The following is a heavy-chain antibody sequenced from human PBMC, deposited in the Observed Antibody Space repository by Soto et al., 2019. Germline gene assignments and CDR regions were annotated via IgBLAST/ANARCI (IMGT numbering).Heavy chain of an antibody. CDR1: GYTFTSYA. CDR3: AREDYDILTGYYKGLYWFDP. D-gene: IGHD3-9*01. V-gene: IGHV1-3*01. CDR2: INAGNGNT. J-gene: IGHJ5*02. Sequence: ASVKVSCKASGYTFTSYAMHWVRQAPGQRLEWMGWINAGNGNTKYSQKFQGRVTITRDTSASTAYMELSSLRSEDTAVYYCAREDYDILTGYYKGLYWFDPWGQGTLVTVSS.